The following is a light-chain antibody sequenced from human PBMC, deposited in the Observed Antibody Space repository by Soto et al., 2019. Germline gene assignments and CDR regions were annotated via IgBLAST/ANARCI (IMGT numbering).Light chain of an antibody. J-gene: IGKJ5*01. CDR2: AAS. V-gene: IGKV1-39*01. Sequence: DIPMTQSPSSLSASVGDSVTITCRASQDISDFLNWYKQKQGKAPELLIYAASNLATGVPSRFRGSGSGTDFTLTISNLHPEDYAIYYCQQSSSAPLTFGHGTRLDMK. CDR1: QDISDF. CDR3: QQSSSAPLT.